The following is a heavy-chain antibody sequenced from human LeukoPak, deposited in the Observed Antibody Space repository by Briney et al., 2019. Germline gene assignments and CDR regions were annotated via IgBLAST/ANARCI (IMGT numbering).Heavy chain of an antibody. CDR3: ARDLSGYCSGGSCYEDAFDI. CDR1: GGSFSGYY. J-gene: IGHJ3*02. Sequence: ETLSLTCAVYGGSFSGYYWSWIRQPPGKGLEWIGYIYYSGSTNYNPSLKSRVTISVDTSKNQFSLKLSSVTAADTAVYYCARDLSGYCSGGSCYEDAFDIWGQGTMVTVSS. D-gene: IGHD2-15*01. V-gene: IGHV4-59*01. CDR2: IYYSGST.